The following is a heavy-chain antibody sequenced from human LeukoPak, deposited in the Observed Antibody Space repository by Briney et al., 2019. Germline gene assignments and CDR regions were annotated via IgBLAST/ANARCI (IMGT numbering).Heavy chain of an antibody. CDR2: ISPNSGAT. D-gene: IGHD6-13*01. V-gene: IGHV1-2*02. CDR3: ARDGVYSTNFDAFDI. CDR1: GYTFTAYY. Sequence: ASVKVSCIASGYTFTAYYLHWVRQAPGQGLEWMGWISPNSGATKLAQRFQGRVTLTRDTSISTAYMELSRLTSDDTAVYYCARDGVYSTNFDAFDIWGQGTMVTVSS. J-gene: IGHJ3*02.